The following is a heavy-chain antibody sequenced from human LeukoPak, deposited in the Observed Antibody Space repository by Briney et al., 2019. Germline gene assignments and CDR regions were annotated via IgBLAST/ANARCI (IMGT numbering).Heavy chain of an antibody. V-gene: IGHV3-30*18. CDR2: ISYDGSNK. CDR3: AQAWRWLQLNY. D-gene: IGHD5-24*01. J-gene: IGHJ4*02. CDR1: EVTFSAYT. Sequence: GGSLRLSCSSSEVTFSAYTMHWVRQAPGKGLEWVAVISYDGSNKYYADSVKGRFTISRDNSMNTLYLQVNSLRGEDSAVYYYAQAWRWLQLNYWGQGTLVTVSS.